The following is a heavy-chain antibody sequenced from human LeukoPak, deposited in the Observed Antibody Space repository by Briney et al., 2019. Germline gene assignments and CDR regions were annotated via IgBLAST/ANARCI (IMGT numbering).Heavy chain of an antibody. D-gene: IGHD3-22*01. CDR3: ARWDYYDSSGYYGY. J-gene: IGHJ4*02. CDR1: GGSISSYY. CDR2: IYYSGST. Sequence: SETLSLTCTVSGGSISSYYWSWIRQPPGKGLEWIGYIYYSGSTNYNPSLKSRATISVDTSKNQFPLKLSSVTAADTAVYYCARWDYYDSSGYYGYWGQGTLVTVSS. V-gene: IGHV4-59*08.